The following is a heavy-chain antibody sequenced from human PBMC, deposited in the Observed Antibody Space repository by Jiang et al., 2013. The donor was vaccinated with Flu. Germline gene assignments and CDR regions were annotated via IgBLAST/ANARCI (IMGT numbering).Heavy chain of an antibody. CDR3: AKDRGDILSAWDN. D-gene: IGHD3-9*01. Sequence: VQPGRSLRLSCAASGFTFSIYGMSWVRQAPGKGLEWVSSISGSGGKTYYADSVKGRFTISRDNSKNTLYLQMNSLRAEDTAVYYCAKDRGDILSAWDNWGQGTLVTVSS. V-gene: IGHV3-23*01. CDR1: GFTFSIYG. J-gene: IGHJ4*02. CDR2: ISGSGGKT.